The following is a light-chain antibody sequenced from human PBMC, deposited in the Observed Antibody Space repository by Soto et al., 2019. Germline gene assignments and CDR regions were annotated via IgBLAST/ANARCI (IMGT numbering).Light chain of an antibody. Sequence: EIVMTQSPGTLSVSPGEGATLSCRASQSVSVNLAWYQQKPGQAPRLLIYGVSTRATGIPARFSGSESGTKLILIVSSLQSEELAGYYSQQYNDWPFTFGPVTIANIK. CDR2: GVS. J-gene: IGKJ3*01. V-gene: IGKV3-15*01. CDR3: QQYNDWPFT. CDR1: QSVSVN.